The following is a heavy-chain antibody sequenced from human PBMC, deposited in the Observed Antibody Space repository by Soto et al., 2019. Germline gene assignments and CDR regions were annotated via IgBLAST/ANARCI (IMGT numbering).Heavy chain of an antibody. V-gene: IGHV3-23*01. CDR3: SKSTTVVTHGYYYYGMDV. J-gene: IGHJ6*02. CDR2: ISGSGGST. CDR1: GFTFSSYA. D-gene: IGHD4-17*01. Sequence: GGSLRLSCAASGFTFSSYAMSWVRQAPGKGLEWVSAISGSGGSTYYADSVKGRFTISRDNSKNTLYLQMNSLRAEDTAVSSCSKSTTVVTHGYYYYGMDVWGQGTTVTVSS.